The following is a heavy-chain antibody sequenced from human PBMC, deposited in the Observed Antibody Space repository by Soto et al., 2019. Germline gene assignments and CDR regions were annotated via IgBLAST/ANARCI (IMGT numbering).Heavy chain of an antibody. V-gene: IGHV1-24*01. CDR1: VYTFTDLS. CDR3: AASILRVWVLPHFDY. J-gene: IGHJ4*02. D-gene: IGHD3-10*01. CDR2: FDPEKGKR. Sequence: QVPLVQTGAEVKKPGASVKVSCKVSVYTFTDLSMYWVRQAPGEGLEWMGGFDPEKGKRIYAQNFQGRVTMTEDTSTGTAYMELSSLRSDDTAVYYCAASILRVWVLPHFDYWGQGTLVSVSS.